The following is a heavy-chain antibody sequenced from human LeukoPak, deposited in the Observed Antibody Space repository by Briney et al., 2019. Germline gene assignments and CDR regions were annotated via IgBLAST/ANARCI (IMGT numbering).Heavy chain of an antibody. CDR3: ARGDSSGSHFFDP. V-gene: IGHV4-59*01. CDR1: GGSIRNSY. J-gene: IGHJ5*02. D-gene: IGHD3-22*01. Sequence: SETLSLTCTVSGGSIRNSYWNWIRQPPGRGLEWIGYIHYSGSTNYNPSLRSRVTILVDTSKNQISLKLNSVTAADTAVYYCARGDSSGSHFFDPWGQGTLVTVSS. CDR2: IHYSGST.